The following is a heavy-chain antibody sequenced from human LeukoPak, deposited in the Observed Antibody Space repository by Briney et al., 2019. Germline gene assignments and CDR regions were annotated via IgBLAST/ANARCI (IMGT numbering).Heavy chain of an antibody. CDR1: GYTFTGYY. D-gene: IGHD7-27*01. J-gene: IGHJ6*03. CDR3: ARTDAPWVYRDV. CDR2: INPKSGGT. V-gene: IGHV1-2*02. Sequence: GASVKVSCKXSGYTFTGYYMHWVRQAPGQGLEWMGLINPKSGGTNYAQKFQGRVTMTRDTSISTAYMELSRLRSDDTAVYYWARTDAPWVYRDVWGKGTTVTVSS.